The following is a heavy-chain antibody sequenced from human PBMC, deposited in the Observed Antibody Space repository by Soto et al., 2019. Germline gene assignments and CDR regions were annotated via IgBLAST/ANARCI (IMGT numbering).Heavy chain of an antibody. V-gene: IGHV1-69*04. CDR3: ARAEDFWSGAHWFDP. J-gene: IGHJ5*02. CDR2: IIPILGIA. D-gene: IGHD3-3*01. CDR1: GGTFSSYA. Sequence: ASVKVSCKASGGTFSSYAISWVRQAPGQGLEWMGRIIPILGIANYAQKFQGRVTITADKSTSTAYMELSSLRSEDTAVYYCARAEDFWSGAHWFDPWGQGTLVTVSS.